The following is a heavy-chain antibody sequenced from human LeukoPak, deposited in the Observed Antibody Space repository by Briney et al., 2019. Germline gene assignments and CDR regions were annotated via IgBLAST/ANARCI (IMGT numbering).Heavy chain of an antibody. J-gene: IGHJ4*02. CDR1: GGSISSRSYY. CDR2: ISDSGNT. D-gene: IGHD4-17*01. V-gene: IGHV4-39*07. Sequence: SETLSLTCTVSGGSISSRSYYWGWIRQPPGKGLEWIGKISDSGNTYYSPSLRSRVTISIDMSKNQFSLKLSSVTDADTAVYSCARTTVTTDTSGWHFDYWGQGTLVTVSS. CDR3: ARTTVTTDTSGWHFDY.